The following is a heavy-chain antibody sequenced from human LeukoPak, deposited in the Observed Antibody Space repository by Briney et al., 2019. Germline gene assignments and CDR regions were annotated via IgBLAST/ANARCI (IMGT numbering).Heavy chain of an antibody. CDR1: GYTLTELS. CDR2: FDPEDGET. CDR3: ATVLPPLRYFDWLLFSVWFDP. Sequence: ASVKVSCKVSGYTLTELSMHWVRQAPGKGLEWMGGFDPEDGETIYAQKFQGRVTMTEDTSTDTAYMELSSLRSEDTAVYYCATVLPPLRYFDWLLFSVWFDPWGQGTLVTVSS. V-gene: IGHV1-24*01. J-gene: IGHJ5*02. D-gene: IGHD3-9*01.